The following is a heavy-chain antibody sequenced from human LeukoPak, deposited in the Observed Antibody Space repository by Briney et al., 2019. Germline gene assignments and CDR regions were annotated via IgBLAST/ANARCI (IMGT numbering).Heavy chain of an antibody. CDR1: GGSISSYY. CDR2: IYYSGST. CDR3: ARELTGDRDDAFDI. J-gene: IGHJ3*02. Sequence: SETLSLTCTVSGGSISSYYWSWIRQHPGKGLEWIGYIYYSGSTNYNPSLKSRVTISVDTSKNQFSLKLSSVTAADTAVYYCARELTGDRDDAFDIWGQGTMVTVSS. D-gene: IGHD7-27*01. V-gene: IGHV4-59*01.